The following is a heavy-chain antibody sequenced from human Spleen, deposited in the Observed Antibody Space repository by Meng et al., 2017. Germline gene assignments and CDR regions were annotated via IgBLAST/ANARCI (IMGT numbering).Heavy chain of an antibody. Sequence: GESLEISCAASGFTFSRYAMHLVRPAPGKGLEWVELISYDGSNKYYADSAKCRFTIFRDNSKNTLSLQMDSLRAEDTAVYYCARERGYCANSYGLDVWGHGTTVTVSS. CDR1: GFTFSRYA. D-gene: IGHD4-23*01. CDR2: ISYDGSNK. V-gene: IGHV3-30*04. J-gene: IGHJ6*02. CDR3: ARERGYCANSYGLDV.